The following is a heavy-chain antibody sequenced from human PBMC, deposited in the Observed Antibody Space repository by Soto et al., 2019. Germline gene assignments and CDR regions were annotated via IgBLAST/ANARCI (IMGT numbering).Heavy chain of an antibody. Sequence: QVQLVESGGGVVQPGRSLRLCCAASRFTFSSYGMHWVRQAPGKGLEWVAVISYDGINKYYADSVKGRFTISRDNSKNTLYLQMNSLRAEDTAVYYCAKSVYNWNDGFFDYWGQGTLVTVSS. CDR2: ISYDGINK. D-gene: IGHD1-1*01. CDR1: RFTFSSYG. J-gene: IGHJ4*02. V-gene: IGHV3-30*18. CDR3: AKSVYNWNDGFFDY.